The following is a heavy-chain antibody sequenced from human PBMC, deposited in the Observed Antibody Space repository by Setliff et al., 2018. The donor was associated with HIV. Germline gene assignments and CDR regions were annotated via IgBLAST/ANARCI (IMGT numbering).Heavy chain of an antibody. CDR2: INPRDSVT. V-gene: IGHV5-51*01. J-gene: IGHJ4*02. CDR1: GYSFTNNW. D-gene: IGHD2-21*01. Sequence: GESLKISCKGSGYSFTNNWIGWVRQVPGRGLEWMGIINPRDSVTRYSPSFQGQVTISVDKSISTAYVQWKSLKASDTAMYYCAISNGGHLWARLDYWGRGTLVTVSS. CDR3: AISNGGHLWARLDY.